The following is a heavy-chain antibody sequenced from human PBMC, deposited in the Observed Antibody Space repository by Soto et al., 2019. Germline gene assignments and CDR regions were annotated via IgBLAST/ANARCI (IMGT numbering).Heavy chain of an antibody. D-gene: IGHD3-10*01. V-gene: IGHV3-74*01. J-gene: IGHJ4*02. CDR2: INTEGSST. CDR1: GFTFSSFW. Sequence: EVQLVESGGGLVQPGGSLRLSCAVSGFTFSSFWMPWVRQAPGEGLVWVSRINTEGSSTSYADSVKGRFTISRDNAKNTLYLQMNSLRVEDTAMYYCAKRGVDTFGLSYWGQGTLVTVSS. CDR3: AKRGVDTFGLSY.